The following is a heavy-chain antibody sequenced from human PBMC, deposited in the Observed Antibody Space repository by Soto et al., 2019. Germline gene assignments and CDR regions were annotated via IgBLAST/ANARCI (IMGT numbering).Heavy chain of an antibody. CDR2: FDPEDGET. D-gene: IGHD3-16*01. J-gene: IGHJ4*02. V-gene: IGHV1-24*01. CDR1: GYTLTELS. CDR3: ATGWREVATFGVDY. Sequence: ASVNVSCKVSGYTLTELSMHWVRQAPGKGLEWMGGFDPEDGETIYAQKFQGRVTMTEDTSTDTAYMELSSLRSEDTAVYYCATGWREVATFGVDYWGQGTLVTVSS.